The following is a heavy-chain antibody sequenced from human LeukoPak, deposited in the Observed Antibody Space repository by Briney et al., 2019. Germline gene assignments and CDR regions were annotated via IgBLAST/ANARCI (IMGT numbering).Heavy chain of an antibody. CDR2: ISSSGSTI. Sequence: GGSLRLSCAASGFTFSDYYMSWIRQAPGKGLEWVSYISSSGSTIYYADSVKGRFTISRDNAKNSLYLQMNSLRAEDTAVYYCARDAGSAWISWFDSWGQGSLVAVSS. V-gene: IGHV3-11*04. J-gene: IGHJ5*01. CDR3: ARDAGSAWISWFDS. D-gene: IGHD6-19*01. CDR1: GFTFSDYY.